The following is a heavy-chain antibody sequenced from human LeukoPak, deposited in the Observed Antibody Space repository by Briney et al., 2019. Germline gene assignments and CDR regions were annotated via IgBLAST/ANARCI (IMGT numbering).Heavy chain of an antibody. CDR3: ARNRSRSGPDAFDI. Sequence: PGGSLRLSCAASGFTFSSYSMNWVRQAPGKGLEWVSSISSSSSYIYYADSVKGRFTISRDNAKNSLYLQMNSLRAEDTAVHYCARNRSRSGPDAFDIWGQGTMVTVSS. J-gene: IGHJ3*02. D-gene: IGHD3-3*01. CDR2: ISSSSSYI. V-gene: IGHV3-21*01. CDR1: GFTFSSYS.